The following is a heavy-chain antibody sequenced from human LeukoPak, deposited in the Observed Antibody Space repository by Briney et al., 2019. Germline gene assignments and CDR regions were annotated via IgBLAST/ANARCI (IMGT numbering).Heavy chain of an antibody. CDR2: ISGSGGST. D-gene: IGHD3-22*01. J-gene: IGHJ4*02. Sequence: GGSLRLSCAASGFIFSSYAMSWVRQAPGKGLEWVSGISGSGGSTYYADSVKGRFTISRDNSKNTLYLQMNSLRADDTAVYYCAKKYDSSGFYFDYWGQGTLVTVSS. CDR1: GFIFSSYA. V-gene: IGHV3-23*01. CDR3: AKKYDSSGFYFDY.